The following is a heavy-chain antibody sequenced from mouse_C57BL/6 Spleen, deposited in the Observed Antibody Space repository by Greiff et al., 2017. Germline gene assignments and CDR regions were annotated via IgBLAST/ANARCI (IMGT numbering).Heavy chain of an antibody. CDR2: IYPGSGST. V-gene: IGHV1-55*01. J-gene: IGHJ1*03. Sequence: QVQLQQPGAELVKPGASVKMSCKASGYTFTSYWITWVKQRPGQGLEWIGDIYPGSGSTNYNEKFKSKATLTVDTSSSTAYMQLSSLTSEDAAVYYCARGRDGYYGWYFDVWGTGTTVTVSS. CDR3: ARGRDGYYGWYFDV. D-gene: IGHD2-3*01. CDR1: GYTFTSYW.